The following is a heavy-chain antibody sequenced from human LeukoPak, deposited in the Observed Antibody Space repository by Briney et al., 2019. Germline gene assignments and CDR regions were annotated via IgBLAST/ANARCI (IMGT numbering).Heavy chain of an antibody. Sequence: SETLSLTCTVSGGSISSYYWSWIRQHPGKGLEWIGYIYYSGSTNYNPSLKSRVTISVDTSKNQFSLKLSSVTAADTAVYYCARSKWELLQWFDPWGQGTLVTVSS. CDR1: GGSISSYY. D-gene: IGHD1-26*01. CDR2: IYYSGST. J-gene: IGHJ5*02. CDR3: ARSKWELLQWFDP. V-gene: IGHV4-59*01.